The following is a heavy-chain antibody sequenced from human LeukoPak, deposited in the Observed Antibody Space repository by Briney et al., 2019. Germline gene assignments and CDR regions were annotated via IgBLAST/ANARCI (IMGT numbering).Heavy chain of an antibody. D-gene: IGHD3-9*01. V-gene: IGHV1-8*02. CDR2: MNPNSGNT. CDR1: GYTFTSYD. J-gene: IGHJ3*02. CDR3: ARDHYDILTGYYDAFDI. Sequence: ASVKVSCKASGYTFTSYDINWVRQATGQGLEWMGWMNPNSGNTGYAQKFQGRVTMTRNTSISTAYMELSSLRAEDTAVYYCARDHYDILTGYYDAFDIWGQGTMVTVSS.